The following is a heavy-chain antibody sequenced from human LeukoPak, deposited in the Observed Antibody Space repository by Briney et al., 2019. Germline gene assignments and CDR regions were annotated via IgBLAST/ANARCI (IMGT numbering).Heavy chain of an antibody. J-gene: IGHJ4*02. V-gene: IGHV1-2*06. CDR2: IHPNSGDT. CDR1: GYTFTGYY. D-gene: IGHD2-15*01. CDR3: ASPSPNCSGGSCYLFRTCFDY. Sequence: ASVKVYCKASGYTFTGYYMHWVRQAPGQGLEWMGRIHPNSGDTNYAQQFQGRVTMTRDTTISTAYMELCWLRSDDTAVDYCASPSPNCSGGSCYLFRTCFDYWGQGTLVAVAS.